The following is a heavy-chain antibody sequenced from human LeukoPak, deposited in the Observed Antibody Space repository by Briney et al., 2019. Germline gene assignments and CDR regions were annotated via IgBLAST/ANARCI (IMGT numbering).Heavy chain of an antibody. J-gene: IGHJ3*02. CDR3: ASAAMVSAFDI. D-gene: IGHD5-18*01. Sequence: GASVKVSCKASGYTFTSYGISWVRQAPGQGLEWMGGIIPIFGTANYAQKFQGRVTITADESTSTAYMELSSLRSEDTAVYYCASAAMVSAFDIWGQGTMVTVSS. CDR1: GYTFTSYG. CDR2: IIPIFGTA. V-gene: IGHV1-69*13.